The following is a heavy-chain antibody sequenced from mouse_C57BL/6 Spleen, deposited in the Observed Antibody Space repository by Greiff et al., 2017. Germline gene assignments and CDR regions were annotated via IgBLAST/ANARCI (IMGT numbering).Heavy chain of an antibody. D-gene: IGHD2-3*01. CDR2: ISDGGSYT. V-gene: IGHV5-4*01. J-gene: IGHJ4*01. CDR3: ARDIGFYDGSDYYAMDY. CDR1: GFTFSSYA. Sequence: EVKVVESGGGLVKPGGSLKLSCAASGFTFSSYAMSWVRQTPEKRLEWVATISDGGSYTYYPDNVKGRFTISRDNAKNNLYLQMSHLKSEDTAMYYCARDIGFYDGSDYYAMDYWGQGTSVTVSS.